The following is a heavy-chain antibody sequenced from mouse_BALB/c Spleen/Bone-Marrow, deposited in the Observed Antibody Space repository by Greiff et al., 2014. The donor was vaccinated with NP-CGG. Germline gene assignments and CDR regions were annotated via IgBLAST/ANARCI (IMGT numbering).Heavy chain of an antibody. Sequence: EVQVVESGSELVKPGASVKLSCAASGFNTKDTYMHWVKQRPEQGLEWIGRIDPANGDTKYDPKFQGKATITADTSSNTAYLQLSSLTSEDTAVYYCTRPSFYYGSSYWYFDVWGAGTTVTVSS. CDR2: IDPANGDT. J-gene: IGHJ1*01. D-gene: IGHD1-1*01. V-gene: IGHV14-3*02. CDR1: GFNTKDTY. CDR3: TRPSFYYGSSYWYFDV.